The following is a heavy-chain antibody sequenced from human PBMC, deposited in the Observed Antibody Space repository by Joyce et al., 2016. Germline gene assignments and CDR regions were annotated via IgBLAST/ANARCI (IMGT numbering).Heavy chain of an antibody. Sequence: EVQLLESGGGLVQPAGSLRLSCAASGFTFSSYAMGWVRQAPGKGLEWVSVISGIGGSIYDADSVKGRFTFSRDNSKNTRYLQMNSLRAEDTAVYYCAKVAEGSAVYFYYMDVWGKGTTVTVSS. CDR1: GFTFSSYA. D-gene: IGHD6-6*01. V-gene: IGHV3-23*01. J-gene: IGHJ6*03. CDR2: ISGIGGSI. CDR3: AKVAEGSAVYFYYMDV.